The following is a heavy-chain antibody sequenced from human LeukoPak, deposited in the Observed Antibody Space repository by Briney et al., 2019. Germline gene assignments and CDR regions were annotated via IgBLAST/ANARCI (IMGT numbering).Heavy chain of an antibody. J-gene: IGHJ5*02. V-gene: IGHV1-8*03. CDR2: MNPNSGNT. CDR1: GYTLTNYE. CDR3: ARGGYYYGSGSRNWFDP. Sequence: ASVKVSCKASGYTLTNYEINWLRQATGQGLEWMGWMNPNSGNTGSAQKFQGRVTITRDTSITTVYMELRSLTSEDTAFYYCARGGYYYGSGSRNWFDPWGQGTLVTVSS. D-gene: IGHD3-10*01.